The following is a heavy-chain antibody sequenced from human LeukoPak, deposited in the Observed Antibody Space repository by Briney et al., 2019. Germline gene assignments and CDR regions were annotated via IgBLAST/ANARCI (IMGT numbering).Heavy chain of an antibody. J-gene: IGHJ4*02. CDR1: GGSISSYY. Sequence: KPSETLSLTCTVSGGSISSYYRSWIRQPPGKGLEWIGYIYYSGSTNYNPSLKSRVTISVDTSKNQFSLKLSSVTAADTAVYYCARTVCSSTSCWFDYWGQGTLVTVSS. D-gene: IGHD2-2*01. V-gene: IGHV4-59*01. CDR3: ARTVCSSTSCWFDY. CDR2: IYYSGST.